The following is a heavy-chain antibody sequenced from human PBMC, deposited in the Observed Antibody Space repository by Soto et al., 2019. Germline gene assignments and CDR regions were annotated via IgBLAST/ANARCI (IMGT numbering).Heavy chain of an antibody. Sequence: GGSLRVSCAASGFTFSSYAMSWVRQSPGKGLEWVSAISGSGGSTYYADSVKGRFTISRDNSKNTLYLQMNSLRAEDTAVYYCAKDRRGSIVATANDYWGQGTLVTVSS. D-gene: IGHD5-12*01. CDR1: GFTFSSYA. J-gene: IGHJ4*02. V-gene: IGHV3-23*01. CDR3: AKDRRGSIVATANDY. CDR2: ISGSGGST.